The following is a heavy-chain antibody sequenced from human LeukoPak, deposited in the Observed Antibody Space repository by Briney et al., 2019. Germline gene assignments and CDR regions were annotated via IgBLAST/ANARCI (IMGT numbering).Heavy chain of an antibody. CDR1: GGSISSSSYY. Sequence: SETLSLTCTVSGGSISSSSYYWGWIRQPPGKGLEWIGEINHSGSTNYNLSLKSRVTISVDTSKNQFSLKLNSVTAADTAVYYCARGWAHSFWGQGTLVTVSS. CDR3: ARGWAHSF. J-gene: IGHJ4*02. CDR2: INHSGST. D-gene: IGHD1-26*01. V-gene: IGHV4-39*07.